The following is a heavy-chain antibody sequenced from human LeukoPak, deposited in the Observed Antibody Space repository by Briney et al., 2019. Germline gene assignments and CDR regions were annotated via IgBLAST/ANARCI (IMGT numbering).Heavy chain of an antibody. D-gene: IGHD6-19*01. CDR1: GFTFSSYA. Sequence: PGGSLRLSCAASGFTFSSYAMSWVRQAPGKGLEWVSGISWNSGSIGYADSVKGRFTISRDNAKNSLYLQMNSLRAEDTALYYCAKASSGWYGDFDYWGQGTLVTVSS. J-gene: IGHJ4*02. V-gene: IGHV3-9*01. CDR2: ISWNSGSI. CDR3: AKASSGWYGDFDY.